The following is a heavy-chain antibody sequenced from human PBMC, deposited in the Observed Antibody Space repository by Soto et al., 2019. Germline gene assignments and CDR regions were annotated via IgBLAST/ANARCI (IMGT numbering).Heavy chain of an antibody. CDR1: GYTFTSYG. CDR2: IIPSIGII. V-gene: IGHV1-69*04. Sequence: SVKVSCQASGYTFTSYGISWVRQAPGQGLEWMGRIIPSIGIINYAQKFQGRVTITADTSTSTVYMELSSLRSDDTAVYYCARGLKTTLRNFVVVPAARFNPYYFDYWGQGTLVTVSS. J-gene: IGHJ4*02. CDR3: ARGLKTTLRNFVVVPAARFNPYYFDY. D-gene: IGHD2-2*01.